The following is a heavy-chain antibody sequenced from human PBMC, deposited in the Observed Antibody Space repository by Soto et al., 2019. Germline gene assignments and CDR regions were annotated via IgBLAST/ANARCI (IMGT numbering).Heavy chain of an antibody. CDR1: GFTFRSYN. CDR2: ISSSSSTI. D-gene: IGHD4-17*01. CDR3: AGGGTIAMTTSGDY. J-gene: IGHJ4*01. V-gene: IGHV3-48*02. Sequence: PGGSLRLSCAASGFTFRSYNMNWVRQAPGKGLDWLSYISSSSSTIYYADSVKGRFTISRDNAKNSLYLQMNSLRDDDTAMYYCAGGGTIAMTTSGDYWGQGTLVTVSS.